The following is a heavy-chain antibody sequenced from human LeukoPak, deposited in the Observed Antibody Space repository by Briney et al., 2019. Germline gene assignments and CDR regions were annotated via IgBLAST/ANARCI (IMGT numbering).Heavy chain of an antibody. V-gene: IGHV3-11*05. CDR3: ARDWVRSRSSSCLYYYYYGMDV. CDR1: GFTFSDYY. D-gene: IGHD6-13*01. Sequence: GGSLRLSCAASGFTFSDYYMSWIRQAPGKGLEWVSYISSSSSYTNYADSVKGRFTISRDNAKNSLYLQMNSLRAEDTAVYYCARDWVRSRSSSCLYYYYYGMDVWGQGTTVTVSS. J-gene: IGHJ6*02. CDR2: ISSSSSYT.